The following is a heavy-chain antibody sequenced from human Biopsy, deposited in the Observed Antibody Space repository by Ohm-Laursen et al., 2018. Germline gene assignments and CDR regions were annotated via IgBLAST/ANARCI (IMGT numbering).Heavy chain of an antibody. Sequence: SQTLSLTCAVSGYSVTNDYYWGWIRQPPGKGLEWIGNIYHSGSTYYNPSLKSRVTISVEKSKNQFSLKLSSVTAADTAVYYCARLEWRDTFFDFWGQGRLVTVSS. J-gene: IGHJ4*02. CDR2: IYHSGST. V-gene: IGHV4-38-2*01. D-gene: IGHD3-3*01. CDR1: GYSVTNDYY. CDR3: ARLEWRDTFFDF.